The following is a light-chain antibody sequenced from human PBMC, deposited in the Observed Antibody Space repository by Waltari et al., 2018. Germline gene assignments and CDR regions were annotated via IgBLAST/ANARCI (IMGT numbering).Light chain of an antibody. Sequence: QSVLTQPPSASGAPGQRVTITCSIGSSNLGSNTVNWYQQFPGTAPKLLIFNDDQRASGVPGRFSGSRSVTSASLSISGLQSEDEATYYCAAWDDTLKGLFGGGTTLTVL. CDR2: NDD. V-gene: IGLV1-44*01. J-gene: IGLJ3*02. CDR1: SSNLGSNT. CDR3: AAWDDTLKGL.